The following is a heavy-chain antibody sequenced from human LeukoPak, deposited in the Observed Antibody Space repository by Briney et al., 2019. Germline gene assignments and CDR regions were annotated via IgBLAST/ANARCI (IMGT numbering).Heavy chain of an antibody. J-gene: IGHJ1*01. CDR1: GFTFSSYS. D-gene: IGHD6-25*01. CDR3: ARREGSGWPPYAEYFQH. Sequence: PGGSLRLSCAASGFTFSSYSMNWVRQAPGKGLEWVSSISSSSSYIYYADSVKGRFTISRDNAKNSLYLQMNSLRAEDTAVYYCARREGSGWPPYAEYFQHWGQGTLVTVSS. CDR2: ISSSSSYI. V-gene: IGHV3-21*01.